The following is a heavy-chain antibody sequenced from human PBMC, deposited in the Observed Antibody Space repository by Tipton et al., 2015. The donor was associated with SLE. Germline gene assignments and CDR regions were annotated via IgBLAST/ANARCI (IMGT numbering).Heavy chain of an antibody. J-gene: IGHJ3*01. CDR1: GFTFSNYE. V-gene: IGHV3-48*03. Sequence: GSLRLSCAASGFTFSNYEMNWVRQAPGKGLEWLSYITHSSSAVNYADSVKGRFTISRDNAKNSLYLQMTSLRVEDSAVYYCARELRGVGGDASDVWGQGTVVTVAS. CDR3: ARELRGVGGDASDV. CDR2: ITHSSSAV. D-gene: IGHD3-3*01.